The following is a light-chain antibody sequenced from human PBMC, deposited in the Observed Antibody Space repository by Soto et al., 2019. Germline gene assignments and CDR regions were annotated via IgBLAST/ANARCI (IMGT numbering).Light chain of an antibody. Sequence: DIQMTQSPSTLSGSVGDRVTITCRASQSINKWLAWYQQKPGTAPKRLIYAASSLQSGVPSRFSGSGSGTEFTLTIRSLQPEDFATYYCLQHNSYPWTFGQGTKVDI. CDR3: LQHNSYPWT. CDR2: AAS. V-gene: IGKV1-17*01. CDR1: QSINKW. J-gene: IGKJ1*01.